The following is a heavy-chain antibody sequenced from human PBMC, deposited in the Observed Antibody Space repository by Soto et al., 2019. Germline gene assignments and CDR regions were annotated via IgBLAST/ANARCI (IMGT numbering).Heavy chain of an antibody. V-gene: IGHV3-7*03. CDR1: GFIFSDYL. CDR2: IKFDGSEK. J-gene: IGHJ4*02. Sequence: PGGSLRLSCAASGFIFSDYLMSWVRQAPGKGPEWVANIKFDGSEKQYVDSVRGRFTISRDNSRNSLFLQMNSLRAGDTAVYYCVRDGGYCSSSTCYSPRNHYLDSWGQGPMMTVYS. D-gene: IGHD2-2*01. CDR3: VRDGGYCSSSTCYSPRNHYLDS.